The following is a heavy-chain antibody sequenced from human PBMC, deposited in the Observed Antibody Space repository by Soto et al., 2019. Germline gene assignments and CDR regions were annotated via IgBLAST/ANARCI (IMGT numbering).Heavy chain of an antibody. CDR3: TRGRFFDWPTWNYGMDV. J-gene: IGHJ6*02. D-gene: IGHD3-9*01. CDR2: INAGNGKT. V-gene: IGHV1-3*01. Sequence: ASVKVSCKASGYTFTNYAIHWVRQAPGQRLEWLGWINAGNGKTRDSQRLEGRITISRDTSASTAQMELSSLRSEDTGVYYCTRGRFFDWPTWNYGMDVWGQGTTVTVSS. CDR1: GYTFTNYA.